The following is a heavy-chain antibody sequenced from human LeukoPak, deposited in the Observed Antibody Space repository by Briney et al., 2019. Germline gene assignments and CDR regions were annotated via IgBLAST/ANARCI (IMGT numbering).Heavy chain of an antibody. V-gene: IGHV4-59*01. D-gene: IGHD5-18*01. CDR3: AIGGAMGRRLDY. CDR1: GGSISSYY. CDR2: IYYSGST. Sequence: PSETLSLTCTVSGGSISSYYWSWIRQPPGKGVEWIGYIYYSGSTNYNPSLKSRVTISVDTSKNQFSLKLSSVTAADTAVYYCAIGGAMGRRLDYWGQGTLVTVSS. J-gene: IGHJ4*02.